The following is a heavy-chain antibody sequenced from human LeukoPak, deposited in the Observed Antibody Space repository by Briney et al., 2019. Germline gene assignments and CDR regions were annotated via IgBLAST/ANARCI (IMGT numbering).Heavy chain of an antibody. CDR1: GGSISSGDYY. D-gene: IGHD6-19*01. CDR2: IYYSGST. V-gene: IGHV4-30-4*08. J-gene: IGHJ4*02. Sequence: PSETLSLTCTVSGGSISSGDYYWSWIRQPPGKGLEWIGYIYYSGSTYYNPSLKSRVTISVDTSKNQFSLTLSSVTAADTAVYYCARVAVAGTKDCWGQGTLVTVSS. CDR3: ARVAVAGTKDC.